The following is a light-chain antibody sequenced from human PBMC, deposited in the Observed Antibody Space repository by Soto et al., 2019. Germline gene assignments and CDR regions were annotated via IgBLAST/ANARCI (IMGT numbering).Light chain of an antibody. CDR1: QSVSNY. CDR2: DAS. V-gene: IGKV3-20*01. J-gene: IGKJ1*01. Sequence: EIVLTQSPDTLSLSPGESATLSCRASQSVSNYLAWYQQKPGQAPRLLIYDASNRAAGIPDRFSGSGSGTDFTLTISRLEPEDFAVYYCQQYGSWTFGQGTKVEIK. CDR3: QQYGSWT.